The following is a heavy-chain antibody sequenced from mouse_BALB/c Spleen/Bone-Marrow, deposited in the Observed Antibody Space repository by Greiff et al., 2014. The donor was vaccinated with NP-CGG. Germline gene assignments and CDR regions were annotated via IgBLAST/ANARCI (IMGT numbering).Heavy chain of an antibody. CDR3: ARAPQLLYYFDY. CDR1: GFTFSTYA. J-gene: IGHJ2*01. CDR2: ISNGGST. Sequence: VESGGGLVKPGGSLKLSCAASGFTFSTYAMSWVRQTPEKRLEWVASISNGGSTYYQDSVKGRFTISRDNARNILYLQMSSLRSEDTAVYYCARAPQLLYYFDYWGQGTTLTVSS. D-gene: IGHD4-1*02. V-gene: IGHV5-6-5*01.